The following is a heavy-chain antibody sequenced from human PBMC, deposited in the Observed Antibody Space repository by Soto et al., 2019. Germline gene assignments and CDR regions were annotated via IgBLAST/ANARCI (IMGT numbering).Heavy chain of an antibody. CDR3: ATGYNYGYGDY. CDR1: GYTFTTYG. CDR2: VSGYNGNT. Sequence: QVQLVQSGAEVKKPGASVKVSCKASGYTFTTYGISWVRQAPGQGLEWMGWVSGYNGNTKYAQKFQGRVTINTDPSTATAYMEFRSLRSADTAVYYCATGYNYGYGDYWGLRTLVTVSS. V-gene: IGHV1-18*01. D-gene: IGHD5-18*01. J-gene: IGHJ4*02.